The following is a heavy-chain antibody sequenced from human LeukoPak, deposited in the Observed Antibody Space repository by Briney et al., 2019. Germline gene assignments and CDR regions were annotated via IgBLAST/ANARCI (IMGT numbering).Heavy chain of an antibody. Sequence: SETLSLTCTVSGGSNSSSSYYWGWLRQPPGKGLEWIGYIDYSGSTNYNPSLKSRVTISVDTSKNQFSLKLSSVTAADTAVYYCARARYGDTAMVSPEFDYWGQGTLVTVSS. D-gene: IGHD5-18*01. CDR3: ARARYGDTAMVSPEFDY. CDR2: IDYSGST. V-gene: IGHV4-61*05. J-gene: IGHJ4*02. CDR1: GGSNSSSSYY.